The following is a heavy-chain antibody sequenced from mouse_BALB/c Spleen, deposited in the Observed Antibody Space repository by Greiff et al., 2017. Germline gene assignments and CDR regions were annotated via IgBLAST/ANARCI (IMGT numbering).Heavy chain of an antibody. CDR2: ILPGSGST. CDR3: AKRGGMGVRGEFAY. Sequence: VQLQQSGAELMKPGASVKISCKATGYTFSSYWIEWVKQRPGHGLEWIGEILPGSGSTNYNEKFKGKATFTADTSSNTAYMQLSSLTSDDSAVYYCAKRGGMGVRGEFAYWGQGTLVTVSA. V-gene: IGHV1-9*01. D-gene: IGHD5-1*01. J-gene: IGHJ3*01. CDR1: GYTFSSYW.